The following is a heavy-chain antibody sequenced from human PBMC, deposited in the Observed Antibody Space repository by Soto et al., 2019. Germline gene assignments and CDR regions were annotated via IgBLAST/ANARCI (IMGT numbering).Heavy chain of an antibody. D-gene: IGHD4-17*01. CDR3: ARDFNTVTLDY. CDR2: IWYDGSNK. V-gene: IGHV3-33*01. CDR1: GFTFSSYG. J-gene: IGHJ4*02. Sequence: GGSLRLSCAASGFTFSSYGMHWVRQAPGKGLEWVAVIWYDGSNKYYADSVKGRFTISRDNSKNTLYLQMNSLRAEDTAVYYCARDFNTVTLDYWGQGTLVTISS.